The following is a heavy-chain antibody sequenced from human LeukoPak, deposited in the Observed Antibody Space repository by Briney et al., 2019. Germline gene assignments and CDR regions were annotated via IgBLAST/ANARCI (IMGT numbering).Heavy chain of an antibody. CDR3: AREIVGYDAFDI. Sequence: GGSLRLSCTASEFTLGSYWVSWVRQTPAKGLEWMANIRQDGNIKYYVDSVRGRFSISRDNAKNSLYLQMNNLRVDDTALYYCAREIVGYDAFDIWGQGTMDTASS. J-gene: IGHJ3*02. CDR1: EFTLGSYW. D-gene: IGHD1-1*01. V-gene: IGHV3-7*01. CDR2: IRQDGNIK.